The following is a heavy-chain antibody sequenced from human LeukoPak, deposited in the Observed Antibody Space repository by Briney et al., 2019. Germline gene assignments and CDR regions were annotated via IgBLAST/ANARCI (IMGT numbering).Heavy chain of an antibody. Sequence: GGSLRLSCAASGFTFSSYWMHWVRQVPGKGLVWVSRINTDGSSTSYADSVEGRFTISRDNAKNTLYLRMNSLSAEDTAVYYCARASGYWSSTSCYGVLGFDYWGQRTLVTVSS. CDR3: ARASGYWSSTSCYGVLGFDY. CDR2: INTDGSST. J-gene: IGHJ4*02. CDR1: GFTFSSYW. V-gene: IGHV3-74*01. D-gene: IGHD2-2*01.